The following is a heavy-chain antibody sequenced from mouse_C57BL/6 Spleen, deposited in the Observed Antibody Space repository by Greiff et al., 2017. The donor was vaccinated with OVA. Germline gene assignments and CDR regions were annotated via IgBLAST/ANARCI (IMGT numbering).Heavy chain of an antibody. CDR2: LSGCGGNT. V-gene: IGHV5-9*01. CDR3: RRCFYGRSYWYFDV. CDR1: GFTFSSYS. Sequence: EVQLVESGGGLVKPGGSLKLSCAASGFTFSSYSMSWVRQTPETRLAWVATLSGCGGNTYYPDSVKGRFTISRDNAKNTLYLHMSSLRSEDTALYYCRRCFYGRSYWYFDVWGTGTTVTVSS. J-gene: IGHJ1*03. D-gene: IGHD1-1*01.